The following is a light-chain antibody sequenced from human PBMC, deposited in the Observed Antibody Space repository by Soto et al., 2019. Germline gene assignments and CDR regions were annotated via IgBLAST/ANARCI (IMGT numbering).Light chain of an antibody. CDR1: SSDVGSFDS. J-gene: IGLJ1*01. Sequence: QSALTQPAPVSGSPGQPITISCTGTSSDVGSFDSVAWYQHNPGKAPKLMIYDVSNRPSGVSSRFSGSKSGNTASLSISGLQTEDEANYYCSSFTTSSTLVFGTGTKVTVL. V-gene: IGLV2-14*01. CDR2: DVS. CDR3: SSFTTSSTLV.